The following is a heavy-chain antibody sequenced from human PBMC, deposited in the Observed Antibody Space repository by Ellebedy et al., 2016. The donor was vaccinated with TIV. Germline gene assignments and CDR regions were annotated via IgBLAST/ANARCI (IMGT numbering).Heavy chain of an antibody. V-gene: IGHV4-38-2*02. CDR2: IFHSWTT. CDR1: DYSISSGYY. J-gene: IGHJ4*02. D-gene: IGHD3-10*01. CDR3: ARDRPSSY. Sequence: MPSETLSLTCTVSDYSISSGYYWGWIRQTPGKGLEWIGSIFHSWTTYYNPSLKSRVTISVDTAKNQISLKLSSVTAADTAVYYCARDRPSSYWGQGTLVTVSS.